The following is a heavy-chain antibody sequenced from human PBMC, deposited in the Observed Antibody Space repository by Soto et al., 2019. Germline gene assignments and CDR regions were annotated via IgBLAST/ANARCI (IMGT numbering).Heavy chain of an antibody. CDR2: IFHSGIS. CDR1: GGSITTVGYS. Sequence: SETLSLTCAVSGGSITTVGYSWSWIRQPPGKGLEWIGYIFHSGISYSNPSLKGRVTMSVDGSKNRFSLRLSSVTAADTAVYYCARRISARTYLFDYWGQGTLVTVSS. D-gene: IGHD6-6*01. J-gene: IGHJ4*02. CDR3: ARRISARTYLFDY. V-gene: IGHV4-30-2*01.